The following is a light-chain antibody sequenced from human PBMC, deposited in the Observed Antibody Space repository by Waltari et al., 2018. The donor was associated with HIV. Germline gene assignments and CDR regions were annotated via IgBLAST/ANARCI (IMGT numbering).Light chain of an antibody. V-gene: IGLV1-44*01. CDR2: PNP. CDR3: ATWDDSLNGHVV. Sequence: QSVLTQPPSASGTPGQRVTISCSGSSSNIGDNTVNWYQQLPGTAPKLLIYPNPQRPSVVPDRFSGSRSGTSASLAISGLQSEDEADYYCATWDDSLNGHVVFGGGTKLTVL. J-gene: IGLJ2*01. CDR1: SSNIGDNT.